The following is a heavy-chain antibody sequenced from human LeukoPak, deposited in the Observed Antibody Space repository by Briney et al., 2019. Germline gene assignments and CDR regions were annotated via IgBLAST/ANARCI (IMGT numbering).Heavy chain of an antibody. Sequence: SETLSLTCTVSGGSISSYYWSWIRQPPGKGLEWIGYIYYSGSTNYNPSLKSRVTISVDTSKNQFSLKLSSVTAADTAVYYCAREDFWSGYDGDYYYYYGMDVWGQGTTVTVSS. V-gene: IGHV4-59*01. CDR3: AREDFWSGYDGDYYYYYGMDV. CDR1: GGSISSYY. D-gene: IGHD3-3*01. CDR2: IYYSGST. J-gene: IGHJ6*02.